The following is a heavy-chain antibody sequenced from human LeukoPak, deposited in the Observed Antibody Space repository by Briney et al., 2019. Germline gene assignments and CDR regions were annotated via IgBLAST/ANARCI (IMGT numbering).Heavy chain of an antibody. V-gene: IGHV1-3*03. Sequence: ASVKVSCKASGYTFTSYVMHWVRQAPGQRLEWMGWINAGNGNTKYSEKFQGRVTITRDTSASTAYMELSSLRSEDMAVYFCARTASAYYYDTSAFWSVAPTDDAFDIWGQGTMVTVSS. CDR1: GYTFTSYV. J-gene: IGHJ3*02. D-gene: IGHD3-22*01. CDR3: ARTASAYYYDTSAFWSVAPTDDAFDI. CDR2: INAGNGNT.